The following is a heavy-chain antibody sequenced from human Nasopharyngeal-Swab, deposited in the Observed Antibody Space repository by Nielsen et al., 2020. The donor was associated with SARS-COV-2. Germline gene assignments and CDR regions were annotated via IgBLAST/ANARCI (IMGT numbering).Heavy chain of an antibody. CDR1: GGSVSSGSYY. D-gene: IGHD2-2*01. CDR2: IYYSGST. Sequence: SDTLSLTCTVSGGSVSSGSYYWSWIRQPPGKGLEWLGYIYYSGSTNYNPSLKSRVTISVDTSKNQFSLKLSSVTAADTAVYYCARGPRAYCSSTSCYNWFDPWGQGTLVTVSS. J-gene: IGHJ5*02. CDR3: ARGPRAYCSSTSCYNWFDP. V-gene: IGHV4-61*01.